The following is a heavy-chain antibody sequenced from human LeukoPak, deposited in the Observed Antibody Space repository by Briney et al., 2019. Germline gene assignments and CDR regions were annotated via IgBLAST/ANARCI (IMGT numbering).Heavy chain of an antibody. CDR2: ISYDGSNK. D-gene: IGHD6-19*01. CDR1: GFTFSSYG. Sequence: QTGGSLRLSCAASGFTFSSYGINWVRQAPGKGLEWVAVISYDGSNKYYADSVKGRFTISRDNSKNTLYLQMNSLRAEDAAVYYCAKDVPEHSSVLLQDYGGFDYWGQGTLVTVSS. V-gene: IGHV3-30*18. J-gene: IGHJ4*02. CDR3: AKDVPEHSSVLLQDYGGFDY.